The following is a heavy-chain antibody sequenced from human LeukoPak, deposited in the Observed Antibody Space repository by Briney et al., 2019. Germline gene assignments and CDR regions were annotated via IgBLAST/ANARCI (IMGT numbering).Heavy chain of an antibody. D-gene: IGHD2-21*02. V-gene: IGHV3-23*01. J-gene: IGHJ4*02. CDR3: AKDRFLAAEIVVVTAIPDY. CDR2: ISGSGGST. Sequence: PGGSLRLSCAASGFTFSSYGMSWVRQAPGKGLEWVSAISGSGGSTYYADSVKGRFTISRDNSKNTLYLQMNSLRAEDTAVYYCAKDRFLAAEIVVVTAIPDYWGQGTLVTVSS. CDR1: GFTFSSYG.